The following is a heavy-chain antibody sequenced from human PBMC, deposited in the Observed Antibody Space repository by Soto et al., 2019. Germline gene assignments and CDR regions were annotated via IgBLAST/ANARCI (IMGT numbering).Heavy chain of an antibody. J-gene: IGHJ6*03. Sequence: ASVKVSCKASGGTFSSYTISWVRQAPGQGLEWMGRIIPILGIANYAQKFQGRVTITADKSTSTAYMELSSLRSEDTAVYYCASLYSGYDYYYYYYMDVWGKGTTVTVSS. CDR3: ASLYSGYDYYYYYYMDV. D-gene: IGHD5-12*01. V-gene: IGHV1-69*02. CDR2: IIPILGIA. CDR1: GGTFSSYT.